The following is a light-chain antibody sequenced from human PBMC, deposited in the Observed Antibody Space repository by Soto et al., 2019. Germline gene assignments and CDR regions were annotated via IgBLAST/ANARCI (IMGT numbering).Light chain of an antibody. J-gene: IGKJ2*01. V-gene: IGKV3-20*01. CDR2: GAS. Sequence: EIVLTQSPATLSLSPGERATLSCWASQTLRRTYIAWYQQKPGQAPRVLIYGASKRATGIPDRISGSGSGTDFSLTISRLEPEDLAVYYCHQYDNAPQTYGQGTKVDIK. CDR3: HQYDNAPQT. CDR1: QTLRRTY.